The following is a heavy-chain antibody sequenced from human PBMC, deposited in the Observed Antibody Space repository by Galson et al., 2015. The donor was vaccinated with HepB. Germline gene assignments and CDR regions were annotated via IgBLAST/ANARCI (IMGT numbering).Heavy chain of an antibody. CDR1: GYSFTNYW. Sequence: QSGAEVKKPGESLKISCKGSGYSFTNYWIGWVRQMPGKGLEWMGTIYPGDSDTRYSPSFQGQVTISVDKSISTAYLQWSSLKASDTAMYYCARRPRVYYDSSGYPSPYWFDPWGQGTLVTVSS. CDR3: ARRPRVYYDSSGYPSPYWFDP. V-gene: IGHV5-51*01. CDR2: IYPGDSDT. J-gene: IGHJ5*02. D-gene: IGHD3-22*01.